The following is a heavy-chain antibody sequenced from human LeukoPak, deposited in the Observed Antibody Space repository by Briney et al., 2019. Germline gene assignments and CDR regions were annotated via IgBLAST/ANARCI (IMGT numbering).Heavy chain of an antibody. J-gene: IGHJ3*02. CDR2: ILYDGSSQ. CDR1: GFTFSSYG. Sequence: GRSLRLSCAASGFTFSSYGMHWVRQAPGKGLEWVSLILYDGSSQYYADSVRGRFTISRDDSKNTLFLQMNSLRAEDTAVYYCARESYYERWAFDIWGQGTMVTVSS. V-gene: IGHV3-30*03. D-gene: IGHD1-26*01. CDR3: ARESYYERWAFDI.